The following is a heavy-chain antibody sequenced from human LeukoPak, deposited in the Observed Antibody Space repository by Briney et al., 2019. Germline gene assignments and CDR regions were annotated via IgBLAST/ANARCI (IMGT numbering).Heavy chain of an antibody. D-gene: IGHD6-19*01. J-gene: IGHJ5*02. Sequence: GGSLRLSCAASGFTFSDYYMSWIRQAPGKGLEWVSYISSSGSTIYYADSVKGRFTISRDNAKNSLYLQMNSLRAEDTAVYYCARLPWLARDNWFDPWGQGTLVTVSS. CDR3: ARLPWLARDNWFDP. CDR1: GFTFSDYY. V-gene: IGHV3-11*01. CDR2: ISSSGSTI.